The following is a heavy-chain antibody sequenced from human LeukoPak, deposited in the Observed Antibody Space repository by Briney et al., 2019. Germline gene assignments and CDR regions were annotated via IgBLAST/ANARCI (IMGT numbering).Heavy chain of an antibody. CDR3: ARGLRFLEWYDAFDI. CDR2: INPNSGGT. D-gene: IGHD3-3*01. V-gene: IGHV1-2*02. J-gene: IGHJ3*02. CDR1: GYTFTGYY. Sequence: ASVKVSRKASGYTFTGYYMHWVRQAPGQGLEWMGWINPNSGGTNYAQKFQGRVTMTRDTSISTAYMELSRLRSDDTAVYYCARGLRFLEWYDAFDIWGQGTMVTVSS.